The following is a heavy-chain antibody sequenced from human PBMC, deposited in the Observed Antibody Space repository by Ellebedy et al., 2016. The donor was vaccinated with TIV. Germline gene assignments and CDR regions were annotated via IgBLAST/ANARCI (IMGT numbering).Heavy chain of an antibody. CDR3: ARLGPHYYYYGMDV. V-gene: IGHV5-10-1*01. Sequence: GESLKISCRGSGYRFTRYWINWVRQMPGKGLAWMGKIDPGDSYTYYSPSFQGHVTISVDKSINTAYLQWSSLKASDTAMYYCARLGPHYYYYGMDVWGQGTTVTVSS. CDR2: IDPGDSYT. CDR1: GYRFTRYW. J-gene: IGHJ6*02.